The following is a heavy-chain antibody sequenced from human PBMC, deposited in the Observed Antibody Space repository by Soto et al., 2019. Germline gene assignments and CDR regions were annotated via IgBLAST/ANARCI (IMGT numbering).Heavy chain of an antibody. V-gene: IGHV6-1*01. CDR2: TYYRSKWYN. CDR3: ARDLESSSWYGGYYYYYGMDV. D-gene: IGHD6-13*01. Sequence: SQTLSLTCAISGDSVSSNSAAWNWIRQSPSRGLEWLGRTYYRSKWYNDYAVPVKSRITINPDTSKNQFSLQLNSVTPEDTAVYYCARDLESSSWYGGYYYYYGMDVWGQGTTVTVSS. J-gene: IGHJ6*02. CDR1: GDSVSSNSAA.